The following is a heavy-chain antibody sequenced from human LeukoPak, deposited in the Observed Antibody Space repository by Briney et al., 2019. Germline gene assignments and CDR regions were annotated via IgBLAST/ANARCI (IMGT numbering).Heavy chain of an antibody. CDR2: ISGSGGST. J-gene: IGHJ4*02. CDR1: GFTFSSYA. D-gene: IGHD5-18*01. CDR3: AKVESDTAMVTGLYFFDY. Sequence: GGSLRLSRAASGFTFSSYAMSWVRQAPGKGLEWVSAISGSGGSTYYADSVKGRFTISRDNSKNTLYLQMNSLRAEDTAVYYCAKVESDTAMVTGLYFFDYWGQGTLVTVSS. V-gene: IGHV3-23*01.